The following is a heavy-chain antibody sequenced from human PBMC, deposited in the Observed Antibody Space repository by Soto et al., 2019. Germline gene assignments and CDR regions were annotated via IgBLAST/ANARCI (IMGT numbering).Heavy chain of an antibody. Sequence: GGSLRLSCAASGFTFSSYAMSWVRQAPGKGLEWVSAISGSGGSTYYADSVKGRFTISRDNSKNTLYLQMNSLRAEDTAVYYCAKDLPVQESGWYSYYFDYWGQGTLVTVSS. CDR3: AKDLPVQESGWYSYYFDY. CDR2: ISGSGGST. D-gene: IGHD6-19*01. CDR1: GFTFSSYA. V-gene: IGHV3-23*01. J-gene: IGHJ4*02.